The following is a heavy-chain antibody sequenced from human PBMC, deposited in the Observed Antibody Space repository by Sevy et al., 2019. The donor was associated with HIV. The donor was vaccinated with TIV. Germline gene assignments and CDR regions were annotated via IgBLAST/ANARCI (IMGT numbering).Heavy chain of an antibody. J-gene: IGHJ4*02. V-gene: IGHV3-48*03. CDR2: ISNSGTTI. CDR3: ARDLPPSATTVPHFDC. D-gene: IGHD4-17*01. CDR1: GFTFSSYE. Sequence: GGSLRLSCAASGFTFSSYEMNWVRQAPGKVLEWVSYISNSGTTIYCSDSVKGRFTISRDNARNSLYLQMSSQRAEDTAVYYCARDLPPSATTVPHFDCWGQGTLVTVSS.